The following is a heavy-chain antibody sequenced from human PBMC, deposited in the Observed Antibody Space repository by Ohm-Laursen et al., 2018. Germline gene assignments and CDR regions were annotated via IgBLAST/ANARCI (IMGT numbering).Heavy chain of an antibody. V-gene: IGHV4-59*12. CDR2: IYYSGST. CDR3: ARGFSGWWGRIDY. D-gene: IGHD6-19*01. Sequence: GTLSLTCSVPGGSISSYYWSWIRQPPGKGLEWIGYIYYSGSTIYTPSLKSRVTISVDTSKNQFSLKLSSVTAADTAVYYCARGFSGWWGRIDYWGQGILVTVSS. CDR1: GGSISSYY. J-gene: IGHJ4*02.